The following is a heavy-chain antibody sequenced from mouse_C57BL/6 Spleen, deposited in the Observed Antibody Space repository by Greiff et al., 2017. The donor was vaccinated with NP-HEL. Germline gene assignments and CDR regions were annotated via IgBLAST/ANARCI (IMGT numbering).Heavy chain of an antibody. CDR3: ARDRADWYFDV. J-gene: IGHJ1*03. V-gene: IGHV5-16*01. Sequence: EVHLVESEGGLVQPGSSMKLSCTASGFTFSDYYMAWVRQVPEKGLEWVANINYDGSSTYYLDSLKSRFIISRDNAKNILYLQMSSLKSEDTATYYCARDRADWYFDVWGTGTTVTVSS. D-gene: IGHD3-3*01. CDR2: INYDGSST. CDR1: GFTFSDYY.